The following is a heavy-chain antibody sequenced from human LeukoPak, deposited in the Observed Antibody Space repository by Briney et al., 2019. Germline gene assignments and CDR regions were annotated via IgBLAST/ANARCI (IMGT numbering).Heavy chain of an antibody. Sequence: VASVKVSCKASGYTFTSYGISWVRQAPGQGLEWMGWISAYSGNTNYAQKLQGRVTMTTDTSTSTAYMELRSLRSDDTAVYYCASNMLADAFDIWGQGTMVTVSS. CDR3: ASNMLADAFDI. V-gene: IGHV1-18*01. D-gene: IGHD2-8*01. CDR1: GYTFTSYG. CDR2: ISAYSGNT. J-gene: IGHJ3*02.